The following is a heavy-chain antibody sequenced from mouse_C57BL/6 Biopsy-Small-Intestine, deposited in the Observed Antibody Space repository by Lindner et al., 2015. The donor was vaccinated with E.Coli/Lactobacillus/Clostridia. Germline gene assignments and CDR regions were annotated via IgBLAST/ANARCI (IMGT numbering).Heavy chain of an antibody. D-gene: IGHD2-14*01. Sequence: VQLQESGPELVKPGASVKISCKASGYVFSSSWMNWVKQRPGKGLEWIGRIYPGDGDTNYNGKFKGKATLTADKSSSTAYMQLSSPTSEDFAVYFCARGTRLDYWGQGTTLTVSS. CDR2: IYPGDGDT. J-gene: IGHJ2*01. CDR3: ARGTRLDY. V-gene: IGHV1-82*01. CDR1: GYVFSSSW.